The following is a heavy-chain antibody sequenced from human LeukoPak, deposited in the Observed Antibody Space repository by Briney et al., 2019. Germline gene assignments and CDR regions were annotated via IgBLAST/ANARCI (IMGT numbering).Heavy chain of an antibody. CDR3: AREKGYDSSGYYEGFDY. CDR2: INPNSGGT. V-gene: IGHV1-2*02. D-gene: IGHD3-22*01. CDR1: GYTFTGYY. Sequence: ASVKVSCKASGYTFTGYYMHWVRQAPGQGLEWMGWINPNSGGTNYAQKFQGRVTMTRDTSISTAYMELSRLRSDDTAAYYCAREKGYDSSGYYEGFDYWGQGTLVTVSS. J-gene: IGHJ4*02.